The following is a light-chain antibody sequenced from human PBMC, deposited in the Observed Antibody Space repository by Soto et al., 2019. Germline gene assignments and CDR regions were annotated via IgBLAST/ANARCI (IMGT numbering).Light chain of an antibody. CDR3: QPYVTYPHT. J-gene: IGKJ2*01. CDR1: QDIKNF. V-gene: IGKV1-16*01. CDR2: GAS. Sequence: DIQMTQSPSSLSASVGDRVTITCRASQDIKNFLVWFQQKPGKAPKSLIHGASSLQSGVPSRFSGSRSGTDFTLSISSLQPEDFATDYCQPYVTYPHTFGQGTKLEI.